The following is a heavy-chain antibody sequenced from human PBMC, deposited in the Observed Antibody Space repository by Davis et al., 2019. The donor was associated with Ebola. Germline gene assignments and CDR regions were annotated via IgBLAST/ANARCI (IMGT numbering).Heavy chain of an antibody. J-gene: IGHJ5*02. D-gene: IGHD5-18*01. CDR2: INHSGST. CDR3: ARRGYSYGYRAKFDP. Sequence: SETLSLTCAVYGGSFSGYYWSWIRQPPGKGLEWIGEINHSGSTNYNPSLKSRVTIPVDTSKNQFSLKLSSVTAADTAVYYCARRGYSYGYRAKFDPWGQGTLVTVSS. CDR1: GGSFSGYY. V-gene: IGHV4-34*01.